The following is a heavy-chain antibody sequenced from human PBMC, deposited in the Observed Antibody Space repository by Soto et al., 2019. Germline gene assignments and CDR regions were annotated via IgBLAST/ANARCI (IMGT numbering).Heavy chain of an antibody. CDR2: ISYSGNT. CDR1: GGSINHYF. D-gene: IGHD3-10*01. Sequence: QVQLQESGPGLVKPSETLSLTCTVSGGSINHYFWSWIRQPPGKGLEGIGYISYSGNTNYNPSLRSRVTLSVDTAKNQFSLKQSSVPAADTAVYYCARADYHGNSEGLWCFDLWGRGTLVNVSS. J-gene: IGHJ2*01. CDR3: ARADYHGNSEGLWCFDL. V-gene: IGHV4-59*01.